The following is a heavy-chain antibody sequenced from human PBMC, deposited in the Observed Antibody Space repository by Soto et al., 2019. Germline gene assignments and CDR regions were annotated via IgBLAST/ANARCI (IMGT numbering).Heavy chain of an antibody. CDR1: GFTFNNTG. J-gene: IGHJ6*02. V-gene: IGHV3-21*01. D-gene: IGHD3-10*01. CDR3: ARDGDASGGYSRNYQCVRYV. Sequence: PGGYMRLSCAASGFTFNNTGMNWVRQAPGKGLEWVAAITRGSDYKYYADSVKGRFSISRDNVKNSLYLQLNSLKVEDTAVYYCARDGDASGGYSRNYQCVRYVWGQGYMVTVPS. CDR2: ITRGSDYK.